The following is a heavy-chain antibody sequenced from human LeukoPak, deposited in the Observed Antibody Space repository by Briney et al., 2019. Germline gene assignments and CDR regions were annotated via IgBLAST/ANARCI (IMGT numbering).Heavy chain of an antibody. J-gene: IGHJ5*02. D-gene: IGHD3-10*01. CDR2: ISGSGGST. CDR3: AKDEPEHYYGSGSQDNWFDP. V-gene: IGHV3-23*01. CDR1: GFTFSSYA. Sequence: GGSLRLSCAASGFTFSSYAMSWVRQAPGKGLEWVSAISGSGGSTYYADSVKGRFTISRGNSKNTLYLQMNSLRAEDTAVYYCAKDEPEHYYGSGSQDNWFDPWGQGTLVTVSS.